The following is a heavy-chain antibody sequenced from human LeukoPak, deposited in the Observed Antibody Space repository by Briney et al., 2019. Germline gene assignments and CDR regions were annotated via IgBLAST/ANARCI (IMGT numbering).Heavy chain of an antibody. V-gene: IGHV3-48*04. J-gene: IGHJ4*02. Sequence: PGGSLRLSCAASGFTFSSYSMNWVRQAPGKGLEWVSYISSSSSTIYYADSVKGRFTISRDNAKNSLYLQMNSLRAEDTAVYYCARSDDYGDLNSGDHDYWGQGTLVTVSS. CDR2: ISSSSSTI. CDR1: GFTFSSYS. CDR3: ARSDDYGDLNSGDHDY. D-gene: IGHD4-17*01.